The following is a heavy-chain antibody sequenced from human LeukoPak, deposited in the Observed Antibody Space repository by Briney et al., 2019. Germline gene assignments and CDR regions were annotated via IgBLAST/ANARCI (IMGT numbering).Heavy chain of an antibody. CDR1: DGSISGYY. Sequence: SETLSLTCTVSDGSISGYYWTWIRQPPGKGLEWLGYISYTGSTNYSPSLKSRVTISVDTSKNQFSLKLYSVTAADTAVYYCAREVAGTHFDYWGQGTLVTVSS. J-gene: IGHJ4*02. CDR3: AREVAGTHFDY. V-gene: IGHV4-59*01. CDR2: ISYTGST. D-gene: IGHD6-19*01.